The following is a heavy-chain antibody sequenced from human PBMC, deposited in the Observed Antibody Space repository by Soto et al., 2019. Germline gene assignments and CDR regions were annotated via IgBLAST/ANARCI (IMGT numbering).Heavy chain of an antibody. V-gene: IGHV1-69*13. D-gene: IGHD6-6*01. CDR1: GYTFTGYY. Sequence: SVKVSCKASGYTFTGYYIHWVRQAPGQGLEWMGGIIPIFGTANYAQKFQGRVTITADESTSTAYMELSSLRSEDTAVYYCARAPRFGSAYWFDPWGQGTRVTVSS. CDR2: IIPIFGTA. CDR3: ARAPRFGSAYWFDP. J-gene: IGHJ5*02.